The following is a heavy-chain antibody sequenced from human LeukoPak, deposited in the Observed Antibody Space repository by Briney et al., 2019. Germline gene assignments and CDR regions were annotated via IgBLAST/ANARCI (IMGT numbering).Heavy chain of an antibody. V-gene: IGHV4-34*01. CDR3: ARGRYGPRLGN. Sequence: SETLSLICAVYGASFSDSYWSWIRQSPEKGLEWIGEINNSGSTSYNPSLNSRVIMSVDRSKNQFPLRLTSVTAADTAVYYCARGRYGPRLGNWGQGTLVTVSS. D-gene: IGHD3-16*01. J-gene: IGHJ4*02. CDR1: GASFSDSY. CDR2: INNSGST.